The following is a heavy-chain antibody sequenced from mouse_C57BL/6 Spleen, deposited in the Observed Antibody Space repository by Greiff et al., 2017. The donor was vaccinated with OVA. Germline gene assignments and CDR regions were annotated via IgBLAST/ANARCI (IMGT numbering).Heavy chain of an antibody. Sequence: VHVKQSGPVLVKPGASVKMSCKASGYTFTDYYMNWVKQSHGKSLEWIGVINPYNGGTSYNQKFKGKATLTVDKSSSTAYMELNSLTSEDSAVYYCARSGGPYYFDYWGQGTTLTVSS. CDR2: INPYNGGT. CDR1: GYTFTDYY. V-gene: IGHV1-19*01. J-gene: IGHJ2*01. CDR3: ARSGGPYYFDY.